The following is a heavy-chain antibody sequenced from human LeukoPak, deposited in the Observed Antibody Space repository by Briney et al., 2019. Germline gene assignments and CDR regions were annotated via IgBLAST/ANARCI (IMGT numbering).Heavy chain of an antibody. V-gene: IGHV3-23*01. D-gene: IGHD2-2*02. CDR3: AKKGCTSISCYNNF. CDR1: GFIFSTYA. CDR2: IGGSAGGA. J-gene: IGHJ4*02. Sequence: PGGSLRLSCEASGFIFSTYAMSWVRQAAGKGLEWVSPIGGSAGGAFYADSVKGRFTISRDNSKNTLYLQMNSLRAGDTAIYYCAKKGCTSISCYNNFWGQGTLVTVSS.